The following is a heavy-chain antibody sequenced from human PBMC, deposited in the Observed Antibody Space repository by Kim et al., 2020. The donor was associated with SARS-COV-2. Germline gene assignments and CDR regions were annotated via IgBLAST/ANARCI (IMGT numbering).Heavy chain of an antibody. V-gene: IGHV1-46*01. J-gene: IGHJ4*02. D-gene: IGHD3-22*01. CDR3: ARTRGGDSSGYLIDY. CDR2: INPSGGST. Sequence: ASVKVSCKASGYTFTSYYMHWVRQAPGQGLEWMGIINPSGGSTSYAQKFQGRVTMTRDTSTSTVYMELSSLRSEDTAVYYCARTRGGDSSGYLIDYWGQGTLVTVSS. CDR1: GYTFTSYY.